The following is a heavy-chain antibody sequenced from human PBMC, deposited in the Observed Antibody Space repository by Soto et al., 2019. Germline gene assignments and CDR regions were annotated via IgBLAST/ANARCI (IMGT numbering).Heavy chain of an antibody. V-gene: IGHV3-23*01. CDR2: VTANGGST. Sequence: EVQLLESGGGFVQPGGSLRLSCAATGFTFSVYAMTWVRQAPGKGLEWVSAVTANGGSTYSADSVKGRFTISRDNSKNTLFLQMNSLRAEDTAVYYCASLGVGDWANYYYYYGMDVWGQGTKVTVSS. D-gene: IGHD2-21*02. CDR3: ASLGVGDWANYYYYYGMDV. J-gene: IGHJ6*02. CDR1: GFTFSVYA.